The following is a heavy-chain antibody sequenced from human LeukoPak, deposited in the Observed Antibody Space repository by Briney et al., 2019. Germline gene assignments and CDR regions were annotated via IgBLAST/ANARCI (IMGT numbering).Heavy chain of an antibody. CDR2: ITSSGTYI. V-gene: IGHV3-21*01. J-gene: IGHJ6*03. D-gene: IGHD1-26*01. Sequence: GGSLRLSCATSGFTFNNYNMNWVRQAPGRALEWVSSITSSGTYIFYADSVKGRFTISRDNAKNSLYLQMNSLGPEDTAVYYCARDPYSGNYGNYYYYYMDVWGKGTTVTIPS. CDR1: GFTFNNYN. CDR3: ARDPYSGNYGNYYYYYMDV.